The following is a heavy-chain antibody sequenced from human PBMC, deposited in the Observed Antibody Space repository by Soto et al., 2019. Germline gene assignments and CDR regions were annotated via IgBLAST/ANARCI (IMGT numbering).Heavy chain of an antibody. V-gene: IGHV3-49*03. J-gene: IGHJ6*02. CDR2: IRSKAYGGTT. D-gene: IGHD3-3*01. Sequence: PGGSLRLSCTASGFTFGDYAMSWFRQAPGKGLEWVGFIRSKAYGGTTEYAASVKGRFTISRDDSKSIAYLQMNSLKTEDTAVYYCIWASGFGASGTYYGMDVWGQGTTVTVSS. CDR3: IWASGFGASGTYYGMDV. CDR1: GFTFGDYA.